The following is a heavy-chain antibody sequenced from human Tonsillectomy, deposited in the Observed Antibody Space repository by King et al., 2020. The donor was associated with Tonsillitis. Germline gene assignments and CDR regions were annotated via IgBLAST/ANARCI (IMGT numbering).Heavy chain of an antibody. D-gene: IGHD2-2*01. V-gene: IGHV7-4-1*02. CDR3: AREFKRDCSSTSCHFLY. CDR1: GYTFTSYA. CDR2: INTNTGNP. Sequence: QLVQSGSELKKPGASMKVSCKASGYTFTSYAMNWVRQAPGQGLEWMGWINTNTGNPTYAQGFTGRFVFSLDTSVTTAYLQISSLKAEDTAVYYCAREFKRDCSSTSCHFLYWGQGTLVTVSS. J-gene: IGHJ4*02.